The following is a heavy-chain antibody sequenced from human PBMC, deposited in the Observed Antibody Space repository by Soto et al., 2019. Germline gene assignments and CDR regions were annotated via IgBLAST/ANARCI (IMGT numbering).Heavy chain of an antibody. CDR1: GFTFGSYW. CDR2: IKPDGSAT. CDR3: ARAGYCGPGCYYYFDY. J-gene: IGHJ4*02. Sequence: PGGSLRLSCAVSGFTFGSYWMNWVRLIPGKGLEWVAYIKPDGSATYYVDSVKGRFTISRDNAKNSLYLQMNSLRVEDTSVYYCARAGYCGPGCYYYFDYWGQGTQVTV. D-gene: IGHD2-21*02. V-gene: IGHV3-7*01.